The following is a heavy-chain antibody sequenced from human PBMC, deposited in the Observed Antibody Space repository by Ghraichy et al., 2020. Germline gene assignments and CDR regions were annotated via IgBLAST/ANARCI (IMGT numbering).Heavy chain of an antibody. D-gene: IGHD2/OR15-2a*01. CDR1: GFTFSSYA. CDR3: AKHETGYSTVDH. CDR2: ISSGGDSA. V-gene: IGHV3-23*01. J-gene: IGHJ4*02. Sequence: GGSLRLSCGASGFTFSSYAMTWVRQAPGKGLEWVSTISSGGDSAYYADSVKGRFTISRDNSKNTHYLEMNSLRADDTAVYYCAKHETGYSTVDHWGQGTLVTVSS.